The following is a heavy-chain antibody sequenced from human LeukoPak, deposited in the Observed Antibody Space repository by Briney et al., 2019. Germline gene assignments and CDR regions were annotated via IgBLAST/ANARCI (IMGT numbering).Heavy chain of an antibody. Sequence: SETLSLTCTVSGGSISNYYWSWFRQPPGKGLEWIGYISYSGSTNYNPSLKSRVTISVDTSKNHFSLKLSSVTAADTAVYYCARDSWELLRGDAFDIWGQGTMVTVSS. D-gene: IGHD1-26*01. CDR1: GGSISNYY. CDR3: ARDSWELLRGDAFDI. J-gene: IGHJ3*02. V-gene: IGHV4-59*01. CDR2: ISYSGST.